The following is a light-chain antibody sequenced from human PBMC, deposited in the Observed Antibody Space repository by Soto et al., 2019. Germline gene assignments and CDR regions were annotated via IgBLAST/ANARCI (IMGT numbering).Light chain of an antibody. CDR2: DVS. J-gene: IGKJ1*01. V-gene: IGKV3-11*01. CDR1: QNISNY. CDR3: QQRSNWPRT. Sequence: ILLTQSPATLSLSPGKRATLSCRASQNISNYLIWYKQKPGQAPRLLSYDVSNRATGIPARFSGSGSGTDFTLTISSLEPEDFEVYYCQQRSNWPRTFGQGTKVDIK.